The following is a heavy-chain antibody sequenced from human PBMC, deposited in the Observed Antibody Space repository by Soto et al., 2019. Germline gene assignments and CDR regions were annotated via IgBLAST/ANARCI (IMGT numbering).Heavy chain of an antibody. CDR3: AYSSTPFDY. D-gene: IGHD6-13*01. Sequence: GGSLRLSCAASGFTFSNYAMSWVRQTPGKGLESVSGISGNGGSTYYADSVKGRFTISRDNSKNTLYLQMNSLRAEDTAVYYCAYSSTPFDYWGQGTLVTVSS. V-gene: IGHV3-23*01. J-gene: IGHJ4*02. CDR1: GFTFSNYA. CDR2: ISGNGGST.